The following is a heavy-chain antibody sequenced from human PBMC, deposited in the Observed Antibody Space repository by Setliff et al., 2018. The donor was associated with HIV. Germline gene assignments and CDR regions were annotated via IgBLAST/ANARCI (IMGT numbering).Heavy chain of an antibody. Sequence: PSETLSLTCTVSGGSISSNSHYWGWIRQPPGKGLEWIGSIYYSGNTYYNPSLKSRVTISVDTSKNQFSLKLSSVTTADTAIYYCARTRGYTYGYIDYWGQGTLVTVSS. J-gene: IGHJ4*02. CDR3: ARTRGYTYGYIDY. D-gene: IGHD5-18*01. CDR2: IYYSGNT. CDR1: GGSISSNSHY. V-gene: IGHV4-39*01.